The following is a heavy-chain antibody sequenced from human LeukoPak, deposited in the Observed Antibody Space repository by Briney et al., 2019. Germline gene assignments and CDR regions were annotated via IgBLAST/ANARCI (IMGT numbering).Heavy chain of an antibody. CDR2: IYYSGST. D-gene: IGHD3-22*01. CDR3: ARSYYDSSGYYFNWFDP. CDR1: GGSISSYY. V-gene: IGHV4-59*01. Sequence: PSETLSLTCTVSGGSISSYYWSWLRQPPGKGLEWIGYIYYSGSTNYNPSLKSRVTISVDTSKNQFSLKLSSVTAADTAVYYCARSYYDSSGYYFNWFDPWGQGTLVTVSS. J-gene: IGHJ5*02.